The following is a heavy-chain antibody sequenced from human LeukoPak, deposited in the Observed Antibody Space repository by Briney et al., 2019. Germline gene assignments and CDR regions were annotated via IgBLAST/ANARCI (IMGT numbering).Heavy chain of an antibody. D-gene: IGHD3-22*01. J-gene: IGHJ4*02. Sequence: GGSLRLSCAASGFILSSYAMRWVRQAAGKGLEWGSDISGSGCSTYYAESVKGRFNIYRDNSKNTLYLQMNSQRAEDRGVYYCEREYYYVSSGSVYWGQGTLVTVPS. CDR2: ISGSGCST. V-gene: IGHV3-23*01. CDR3: EREYYYVSSGSVY. CDR1: GFILSSYA.